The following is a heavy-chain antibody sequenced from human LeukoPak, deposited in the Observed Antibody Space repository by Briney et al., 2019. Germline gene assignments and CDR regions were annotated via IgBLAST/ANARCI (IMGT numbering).Heavy chain of an antibody. CDR2: IYYSGSP. J-gene: IGHJ4*02. CDR1: GGSISSSFYY. Sequence: PSETLSLTCTVSGGSISSSFYYWGWMRQPPGKGREWIGRIYYSGSPSYNPSLKSRVTFSVDMSNNQFSLKLTSVTAADTAVYYCARQLVTTGHFDYWGQGTLVTVSS. V-gene: IGHV4-39*01. D-gene: IGHD1-1*01. CDR3: ARQLVTTGHFDY.